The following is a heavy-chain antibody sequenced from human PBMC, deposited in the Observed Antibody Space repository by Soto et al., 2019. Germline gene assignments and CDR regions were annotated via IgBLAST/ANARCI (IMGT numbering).Heavy chain of an antibody. CDR1: WGTCVGYG. V-gene: IGHV4-34*01. CDR3: ARDKITGLFDY. J-gene: IGHJ4*02. Sequence: XTLSVRNSVGWGTCVGYGGRWIRQPPGTGLEWIGEINHSGSTNYNPSLKSRVTISVDTSKNQFSLKLTSVTAADTAVYYCARDKITGLFDYWGQGPLLTVSS. D-gene: IGHD2-8*02. CDR2: INHSGST.